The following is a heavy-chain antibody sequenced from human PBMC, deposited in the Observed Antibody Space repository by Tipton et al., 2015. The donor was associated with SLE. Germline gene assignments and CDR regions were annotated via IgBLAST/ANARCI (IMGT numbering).Heavy chain of an antibody. CDR2: ISSSSSYT. CDR3: ARAGLGYGMDV. D-gene: IGHD5-12*01. Sequence: SLRLSCAASGFTFSSYGMHWVRQAPGKGLEWVSYISSSSSYTNYADSVKGRFTISRDNAKNSLYLQMNSLRAEDTAVYYCARAGLGYGMDVWGQGTTVTVSS. V-gene: IGHV3-21*05. CDR1: GFTFSSYG. J-gene: IGHJ6*02.